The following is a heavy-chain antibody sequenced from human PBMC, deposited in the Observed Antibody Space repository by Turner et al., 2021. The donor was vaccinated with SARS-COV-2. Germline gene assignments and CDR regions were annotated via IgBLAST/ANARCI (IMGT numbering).Heavy chain of an antibody. CDR2: IKEEGSEK. V-gene: IGHV3-7*01. J-gene: IGHJ6*02. CDR3: ARRRGMDV. CDR1: GFTFSSFW. Sequence: EVQLVASGGGLVQPGGSLRLSCAASGFTFSSFWMSWVRQGAGKGVEWVGKIKEEGSEKYYVDSVKGRFTISRDNAKNSVYLQMNSLRAEDTAVYYCARRRGMDVWGQGTTVTVSS.